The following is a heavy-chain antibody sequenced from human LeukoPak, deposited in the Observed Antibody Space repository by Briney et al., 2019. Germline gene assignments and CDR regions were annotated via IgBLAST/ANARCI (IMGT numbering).Heavy chain of an antibody. Sequence: GGSLRLSCAASGFTFDDYAMHWVRQAPGKGLEWVSGISWNSGSIGYADSVKGRFTISRDNAKNSLYLQMNSLRAEDTALYYCAKGFRRFGELLAPDYWGQGTLVTVSS. V-gene: IGHV3-9*01. CDR2: ISWNSGSI. CDR1: GFTFDDYA. CDR3: AKGFRRFGELLAPDY. D-gene: IGHD3-10*01. J-gene: IGHJ4*02.